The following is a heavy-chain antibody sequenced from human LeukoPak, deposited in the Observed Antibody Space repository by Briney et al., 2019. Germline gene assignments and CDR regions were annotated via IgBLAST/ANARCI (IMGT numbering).Heavy chain of an antibody. CDR1: GYTFTSYY. V-gene: IGHV1-46*01. D-gene: IGHD6-19*01. CDR3: ARDFEAVADEAGYDAFDI. Sequence: ASVKVSCKASGYTFTSYYMHWVRQAPGQGLEWMGIINPSGGSTSYAQKFQGRVTMTRDTSTSTVYMELGSLRSEDTAVYYCARDFEAVADEAGYDAFDIWGQGTMVTVSS. CDR2: INPSGGST. J-gene: IGHJ3*02.